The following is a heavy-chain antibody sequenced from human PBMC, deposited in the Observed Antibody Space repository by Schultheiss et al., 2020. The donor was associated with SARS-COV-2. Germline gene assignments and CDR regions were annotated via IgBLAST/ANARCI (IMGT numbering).Heavy chain of an antibody. D-gene: IGHD2-15*01. Sequence: GGSLRLSCAASGFRFNGYWMSWVRQAPGKGLEWVANIKEDGSEKYYVASVRGRFTISRDNAKNSLYLQMNSLRAEDTAVYYCAREGGSLDYWGQGTLVTVSS. V-gene: IGHV3-7*01. CDR2: IKEDGSEK. CDR3: AREGGSLDY. CDR1: GFRFNGYW. J-gene: IGHJ4*02.